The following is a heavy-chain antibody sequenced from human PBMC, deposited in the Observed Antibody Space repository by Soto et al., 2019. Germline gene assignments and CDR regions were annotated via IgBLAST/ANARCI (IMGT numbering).Heavy chain of an antibody. J-gene: IGHJ6*02. D-gene: IGHD3-10*01. V-gene: IGHV1-18*01. Sequence: QVQLVQSGAEVKKPGASVKVSCKASGYTFTSYGISWVRQAPGQGLEWMGWISAYNGNTNYAQTLQGRVTMTTDTTTSTADVEARSLRSDDTAGCDGGGGGWGGELGWNGYYYGMDVWGQGTTVTVSS. CDR1: GYTFTSYG. CDR3: GGGGWGGELGWNGYYYGMDV. CDR2: ISAYNGNT.